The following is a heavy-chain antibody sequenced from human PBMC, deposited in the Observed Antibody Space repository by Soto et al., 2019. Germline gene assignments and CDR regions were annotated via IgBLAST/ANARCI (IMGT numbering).Heavy chain of an antibody. CDR1: GFTFSNYA. J-gene: IGHJ4*02. D-gene: IGHD6-13*01. V-gene: IGHV3-30-3*01. CDR2: ISDDGSNK. Sequence: QVPLVESGGGVVQPGRSLRLSCAASGFTFSNYALHWVRQAPGKGLEWVAVISDDGSNKYYADSVKGRFTISRDNSKNTLYLQMNSLRAEDTAMYYCARDRFASSWSYFDYWGQGTPVTVSS. CDR3: ARDRFASSWSYFDY.